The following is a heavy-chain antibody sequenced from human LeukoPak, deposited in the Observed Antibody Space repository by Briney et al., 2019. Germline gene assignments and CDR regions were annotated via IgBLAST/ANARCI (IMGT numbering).Heavy chain of an antibody. J-gene: IGHJ6*03. Sequence: SGTLSLTCTVSGGSISSSSYYWGWIRQPPGKGLEWIGSIYYSGSTYYNPSLKSRVTISVDTSKNQSSLKLSSVTAADTAVYYCAREGYCSSTSCLQYYYYYMDVWGKGTTVTVSS. CDR2: IYYSGST. D-gene: IGHD2-2*01. V-gene: IGHV4-39*07. CDR3: AREGYCSSTSCLQYYYYYMDV. CDR1: GGSISSSSYY.